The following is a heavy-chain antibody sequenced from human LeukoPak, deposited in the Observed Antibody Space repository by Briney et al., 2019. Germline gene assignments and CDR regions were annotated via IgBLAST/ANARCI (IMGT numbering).Heavy chain of an antibody. CDR2: INPSGGST. CDR3: ARDRYCSGGSCYFDSWFDP. J-gene: IGHJ5*02. CDR1: GYTFTSYY. V-gene: IGHV1-46*01. D-gene: IGHD2-15*01. Sequence: ASVKVSCKASGYTFTSYYMHWVRQAPGQGLEWMGIINPSGGSTSFARNFQGRLTMTRDMSTSTVYMELSSLRSEDTAVYYCARDRYCSGGSCYFDSWFDPWGQGTLVTVSS.